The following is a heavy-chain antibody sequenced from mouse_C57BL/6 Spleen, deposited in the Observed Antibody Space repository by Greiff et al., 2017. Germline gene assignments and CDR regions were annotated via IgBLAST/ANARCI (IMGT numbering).Heavy chain of an antibody. CDR1: GFSLTSYG. Sequence: QVQLQQSGPGLVAPSQSLSITCTVSGFSLTSYGVDWVRQSPGKGLEWLGVIWGVGSTNYNSALKSRLSISKDNSKSQVFLKMNSLQTDDTAMYYCASEGGASRFAYWGQGTLVTVSA. CDR3: ASEGGASRFAY. D-gene: IGHD6-1*01. V-gene: IGHV2-6*01. CDR2: IWGVGST. J-gene: IGHJ3*01.